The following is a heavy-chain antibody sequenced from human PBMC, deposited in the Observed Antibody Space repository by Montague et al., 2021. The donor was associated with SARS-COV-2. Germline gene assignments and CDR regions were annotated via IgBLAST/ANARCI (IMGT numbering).Heavy chain of an antibody. V-gene: IGHV4-61*05. J-gene: IGHJ4*02. CDR1: GGSIRSTTFY. Sequence: SETLSLTCTVSGGSIRSTTFYWGWICPSPGKGLEWIGYISEVDTSYSNLSLKSRVAISLYTPNNQFSLKLTSLIVAVTAVYYCVTPGKIGVAGQFDYWGPGILVTVAS. D-gene: IGHD6-19*01. CDR3: VTPGKIGVAGQFDY. CDR2: ISEVDTS.